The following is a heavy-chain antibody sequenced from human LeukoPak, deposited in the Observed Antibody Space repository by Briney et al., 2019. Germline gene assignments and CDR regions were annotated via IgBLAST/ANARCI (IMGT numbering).Heavy chain of an antibody. D-gene: IGHD5-12*01. CDR1: SDSIIGYY. J-gene: IGHJ4*02. Sequence: PSETLSLTCAVSSDSIIGYYWGWIRQPPGTGLDWVGNIFYRGSTTYNPSLKSRVTISLDMAKSQFSLNLTSVTAADSAIYYCARSKSGYRFDYWSRGTRVIVSS. CDR3: ARSKSGYRFDY. V-gene: IGHV4-59*01. CDR2: IFYRGST.